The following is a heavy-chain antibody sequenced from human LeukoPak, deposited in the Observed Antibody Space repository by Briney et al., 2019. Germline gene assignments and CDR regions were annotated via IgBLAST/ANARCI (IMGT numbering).Heavy chain of an antibody. D-gene: IGHD3-3*01. V-gene: IGHV3-23*01. Sequence: GGSLRLSCAASGFIFNNYGLVWVRQAPGKGLEWISSISANGVLTYYANSVKGRFTISRDNSKNTLFLQMDNVGAEDPATYFCAKIGVTGSWFFDLWGRGTLLSVPS. CDR3: AKIGVTGSWFFDL. CDR2: ISANGVLT. J-gene: IGHJ2*01. CDR1: GFIFNNYG.